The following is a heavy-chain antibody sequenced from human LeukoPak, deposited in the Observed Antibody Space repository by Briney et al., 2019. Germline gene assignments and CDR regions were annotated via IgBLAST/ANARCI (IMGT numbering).Heavy chain of an antibody. CDR1: GYSFTSYW. CDR3: ARPEWELLGYYYFDY. CDR2: IYPGDSDT. V-gene: IGHV5-51*01. J-gene: IGHJ4*02. Sequence: GESLKISCKGSGYSFTSYWIGWVRQMPGKGLEWMGIIYPGDSDTRYSPSFQGQVIISADKSISTAYLQWSSLKASDTAMYYCARPEWELLGYYYFDYWGQGTLVTVSS. D-gene: IGHD1-26*01.